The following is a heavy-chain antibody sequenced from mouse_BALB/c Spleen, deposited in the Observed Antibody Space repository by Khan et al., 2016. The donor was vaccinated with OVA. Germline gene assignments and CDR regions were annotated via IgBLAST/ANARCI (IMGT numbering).Heavy chain of an antibody. V-gene: IGHV1S137*01. J-gene: IGHJ2*01. CDR1: GHTFNDSA. D-gene: IGHD1-1*02. CDR3: ARPAYAGNYDY. Sequence: QVQLQQSGPELVRPGVSVKISCKGFGHTFNDSAMYWVKQSHAKSLEWLGLISTYSGNTNYNQKFKGKATMTVDQSSTTAYLELARLTSEDSAILYCARPAYAGNYDYWGQGTTLTVSS. CDR2: ISTYSGNT.